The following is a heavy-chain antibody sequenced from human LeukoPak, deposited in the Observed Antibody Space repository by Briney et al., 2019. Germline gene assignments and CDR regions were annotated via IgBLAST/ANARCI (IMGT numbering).Heavy chain of an antibody. D-gene: IGHD4-17*01. Sequence: ASVKVSCKASGYTFTSYGISWVRQAPGQGLEWMGWISAYNGNTNYAQKLQGRVTTTTDTSTSTAYMELRSLRSDDTAVYYCARGSYGDYLNNNWFDPWGQGTLVTVSS. J-gene: IGHJ5*02. CDR2: ISAYNGNT. CDR1: GYTFTSYG. CDR3: ARGSYGDYLNNNWFDP. V-gene: IGHV1-18*01.